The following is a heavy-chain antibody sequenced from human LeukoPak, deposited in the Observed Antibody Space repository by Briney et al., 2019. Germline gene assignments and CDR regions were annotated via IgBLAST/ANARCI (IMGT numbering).Heavy chain of an antibody. CDR2: IYHSGST. CDR3: ARDTSDYYVFFDV. CDR1: GYSISSDDY. Sequence: SETLSLTCAVSGYSISSDDYWAWIRQPPGKGLEWFGGIYHSGSTYYNPSLKSRLTISIDTSQNQFSLKLRSVTAADTAIYYCARDTSDYYVFFDVWGQGTLVTVSS. V-gene: IGHV4-38-2*02. J-gene: IGHJ4*02. D-gene: IGHD3-10*02.